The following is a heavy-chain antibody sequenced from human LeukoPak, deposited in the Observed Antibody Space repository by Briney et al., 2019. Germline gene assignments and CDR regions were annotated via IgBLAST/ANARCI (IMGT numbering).Heavy chain of an antibody. CDR1: GGSFSGYY. CDR3: ARDYRQWLVTGWFDP. J-gene: IGHJ5*02. V-gene: IGHV4-34*01. CDR2: INHSGST. D-gene: IGHD6-19*01. Sequence: SETLSLTCAVYGGSFSGYYWSWIRQPPGKGLEWIGEINHSGSTNYNPSLKSRVTISVDTSKNQFSLKLSSVTAADTAVYYCARDYRQWLVTGWFDPWGQGTLVTVSS.